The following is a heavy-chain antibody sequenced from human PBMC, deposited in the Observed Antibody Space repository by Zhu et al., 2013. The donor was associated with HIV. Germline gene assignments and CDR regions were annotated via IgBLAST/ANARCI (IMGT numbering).Heavy chain of an antibody. Sequence: QVQLQESGPGLAKPSQTLSLTCTVSGGSINNSGHYWSWVRQLPGKGLEWLAYIYSTGNTYYNPSLKSRISISVDTTKNQFSLNVTSVTAADTAVYYCARVRGGNCYPFDTWGPGTGSPSRQ. D-gene: IGHD2-15*01. CDR2: IYSTGNT. CDR1: GGSINNSGHY. V-gene: IGHV4-31*03. J-gene: IGHJ4*02. CDR3: ARVRGGNCYPFDT.